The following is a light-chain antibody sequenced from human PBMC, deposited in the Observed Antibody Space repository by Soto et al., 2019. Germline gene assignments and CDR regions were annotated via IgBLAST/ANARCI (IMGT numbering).Light chain of an antibody. CDR2: GNN. CDR3: QSYDTTLSASV. CDR1: SSNLGAGYN. J-gene: IGLJ2*01. Sequence: QSVLTQPPSVSGAPGQRVTISCTGSSSNLGAGYNVHWYQKLPGKAPTLLIFGNNFRPSGVPDRFSGSKSDTSASLAITGLQAEDGADYYCQSYDTTLSASVFGGGTKLTVL. V-gene: IGLV1-40*01.